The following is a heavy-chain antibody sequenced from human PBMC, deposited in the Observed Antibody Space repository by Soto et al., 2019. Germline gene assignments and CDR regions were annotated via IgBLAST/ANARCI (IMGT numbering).Heavy chain of an antibody. J-gene: IGHJ5*02. D-gene: IGHD6-13*01. CDR2: IYYSGNT. CDR1: GGSVSCNDFY. Sequence: QVQLQESGPGLVKPSQTLSLSCIVSGGSVSCNDFYWSWIRQHPGKGLEWIGYIYYSGNTYYNPSLKSRVTILVDTSKNQFSLKVSSVTAADTAVYYRARLSGSWQSWFYPWGQGTLVTVSS. CDR3: ARLSGSWQSWFYP. V-gene: IGHV4-31*03.